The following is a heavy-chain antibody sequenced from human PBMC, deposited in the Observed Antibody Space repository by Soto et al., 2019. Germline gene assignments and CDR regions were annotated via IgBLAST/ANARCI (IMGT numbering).Heavy chain of an antibody. CDR2: ISGDGGST. CDR1: GFTFDDYA. Sequence: GGSLKLSCAASGFTFDDYAMNWVRQAPGKGLEWVSLISGDGGSTYYADSVKGRFTISRDNSKNSLYLQMNSLRTEDTALYYCAKGERTGTTPFDYWGQGTLVTVSS. CDR3: AKGERTGTTPFDY. V-gene: IGHV3-43*02. J-gene: IGHJ4*02. D-gene: IGHD1-7*01.